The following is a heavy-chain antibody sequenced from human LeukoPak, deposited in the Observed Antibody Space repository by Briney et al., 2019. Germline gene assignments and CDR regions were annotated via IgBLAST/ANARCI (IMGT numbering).Heavy chain of an antibody. J-gene: IGHJ4*02. CDR1: GYTFTGYY. CDR3: ARDSNYDSSGILFDY. Sequence: ASVKVSCKASGYTFTGYYMHWVRQAPGQGLEWMGWINPNSGGTNYAQKFQGWVTMTRDTSISTAYMELSGLRSDDTAVYYCARDSNYDSSGILFDYWGQGTLVTVSS. D-gene: IGHD3-22*01. CDR2: INPNSGGT. V-gene: IGHV1-2*04.